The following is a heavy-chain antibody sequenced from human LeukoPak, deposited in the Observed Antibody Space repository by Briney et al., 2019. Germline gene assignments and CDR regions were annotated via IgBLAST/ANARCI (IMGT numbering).Heavy chain of an antibody. D-gene: IGHD6-13*01. CDR3: ARDSAGNDY. CDR2: IKQDGSEK. CDR1: GFTFSTYW. Sequence: GSLRLSCEASGFTFSTYWMSWVRQAPGKGLGWVANIKQDGSEKYYVDSVKGRFTISRDNAKNSLYLQMNSLRAEDTAMYYCARDSAGNDYWGQGTLVTVSS. J-gene: IGHJ4*02. V-gene: IGHV3-7*01.